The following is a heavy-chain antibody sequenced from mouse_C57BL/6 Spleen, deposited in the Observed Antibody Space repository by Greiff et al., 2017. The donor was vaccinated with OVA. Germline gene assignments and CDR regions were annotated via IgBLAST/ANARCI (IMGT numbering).Heavy chain of an antibody. CDR1: GFNIKNTD. CDR2: IDPANGNT. V-gene: IGHV14-3*01. J-gene: IGHJ4*01. Sequence: VQLQQSVAELVRPGASVKLSCTASGFNIKNTDMHWVKQRPEQGLEWIGRIDPANGNTKYAPKFQGKATITADTSSNTAYLQLGSLTSEDTAIYYCARGPYYYGSSHAMDYWGQGTSVTVSS. D-gene: IGHD1-1*01. CDR3: ARGPYYYGSSHAMDY.